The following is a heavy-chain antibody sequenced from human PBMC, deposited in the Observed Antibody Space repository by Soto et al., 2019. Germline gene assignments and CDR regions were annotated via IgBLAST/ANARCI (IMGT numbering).Heavy chain of an antibody. V-gene: IGHV3-30*03. CDR1: GFTLSSYG. CDR2: ISYDGSDK. CDR3: ARDFYKYYDSSGYYRSPAY. D-gene: IGHD3-22*01. J-gene: IGHJ4*02. Sequence: PGGSLRLSCAASGFTLSSYGMHWVRQAPGKGLEWVAVISYDGSDKDYADSVKGRFTISRDNSRNTLFLQMNSLRAEDTAVYYCARDFYKYYDSSGYYRSPAYWGQGTLVTVSS.